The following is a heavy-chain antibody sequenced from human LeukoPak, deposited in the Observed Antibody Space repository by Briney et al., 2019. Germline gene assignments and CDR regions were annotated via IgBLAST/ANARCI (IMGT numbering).Heavy chain of an antibody. CDR2: IIPIFGTA. J-gene: IGHJ6*02. CDR1: GGTFSSYA. CDR3: ARDLGSWDYYYYGMDV. Sequence: SVTVSCKASGGTFSSYAISWVRQAPGQGLEWMGGIIPIFGTANYAQKFQGRVTITADESTSTAYMELSSLRSEDTAVYYCARDLGSWDYYYYGMDVWGQGTTVTVSS. D-gene: IGHD2-15*01. V-gene: IGHV1-69*01.